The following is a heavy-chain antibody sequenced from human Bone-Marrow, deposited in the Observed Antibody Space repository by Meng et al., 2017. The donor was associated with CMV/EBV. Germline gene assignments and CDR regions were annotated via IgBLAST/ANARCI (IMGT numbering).Heavy chain of an antibody. CDR3: ARDGAPYYYFWSGFSYCMDV. J-gene: IGHJ6*02. Sequence: GESLKISCAASGFTFSSYSMNWVRQAPGKGLEWVSYISSSSSTIYYADSVKGRFTISRDNAKNSLYLQMNCLRAEDTAVYYCARDGAPYYYFWSGFSYCMDVWGQGTTVTVSS. CDR1: GFTFSSYS. V-gene: IGHV3-48*04. D-gene: IGHD3-3*01. CDR2: ISSSSSTI.